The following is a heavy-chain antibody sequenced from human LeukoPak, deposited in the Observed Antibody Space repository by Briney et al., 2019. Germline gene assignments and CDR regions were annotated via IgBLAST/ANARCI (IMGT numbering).Heavy chain of an antibody. V-gene: IGHV4-59*08. CDR2: IYYSGST. CDR1: GGSISSYY. J-gene: IGHJ3*02. Sequence: SETLSLTCTVSGGSISSYYWSWIRQPPGKGLDWIGNIYYSGSTNYNPSLKSRVTISVDTSKNQFSLKLSSVTAADTAVYYCARPMTGYYGSGSYWGAFDIWGQGTMVTVSS. CDR3: ARPMTGYYGSGSYWGAFDI. D-gene: IGHD3-10*01.